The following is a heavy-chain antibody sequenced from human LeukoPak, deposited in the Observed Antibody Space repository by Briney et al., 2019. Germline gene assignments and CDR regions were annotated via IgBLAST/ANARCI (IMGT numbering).Heavy chain of an antibody. J-gene: IGHJ4*02. CDR3: AKGYCISTNCYIDY. D-gene: IGHD2-2*02. V-gene: IGHV3-30*18. CDR2: ISYDGSNK. Sequence: GGSLRLSCAASGFTFSSYGMHWVRQAPGKGLEWVAVISYDGSNKYYADSVKGRFTISRDNAKNSLYLQMNSLRAEDTALYYCAKGYCISTNCYIDYWGQGTLVTVSS. CDR1: GFTFSSYG.